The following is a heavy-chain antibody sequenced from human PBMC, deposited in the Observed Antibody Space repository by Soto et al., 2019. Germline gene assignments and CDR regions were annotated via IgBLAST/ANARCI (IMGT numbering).Heavy chain of an antibody. CDR3: ARDSGYDSGSSVNHYLDQ. J-gene: IGHJ4*01. D-gene: IGHD3-10*01. Sequence: GGSLRLSCAASGFRFRGYWMSVVRQAPGRGLQRFATIHMDGGEKKYVDSVKGRFTMSRESAKNSLYLQMDSLRVEDTGVYYCARDSGYDSGSSVNHYLDQWGHGTLVTVS. V-gene: IGHV3-7*01. CDR1: GFRFRGYW. CDR2: IHMDGGEK.